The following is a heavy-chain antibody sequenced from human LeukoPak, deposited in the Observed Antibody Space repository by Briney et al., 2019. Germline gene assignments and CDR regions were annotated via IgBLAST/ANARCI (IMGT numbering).Heavy chain of an antibody. CDR2: IRYDGSNK. D-gene: IGHD6-6*01. CDR3: AKEGLAARRIAEYFQH. J-gene: IGHJ1*01. V-gene: IGHV3-30*02. Sequence: SGGSLRLSCAASGFTFSSYGMHWVRQAPGKGLEWVAFIRYDGSNKYYADSVKGRFTISRDNSKDTLYLQMNSLRAEDTAVYYCAKEGLAARRIAEYFQHWGQGTLVTVSS. CDR1: GFTFSSYG.